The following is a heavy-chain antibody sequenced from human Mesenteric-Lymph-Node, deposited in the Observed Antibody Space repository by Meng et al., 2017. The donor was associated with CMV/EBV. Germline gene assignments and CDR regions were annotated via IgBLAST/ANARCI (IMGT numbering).Heavy chain of an antibody. D-gene: IGHD3-16*02. Sequence: GGSLRLSCVASGFTFSSYEMNWVRQAPGKGLEWISYISSRGSTKYYADSVKGRFTISRDNAKNSLYLQMNSLRAEDTAVYYCARDVSPLPGPFDCWGPGTLVTVSS. J-gene: IGHJ4*02. CDR1: GFTFSSYE. CDR3: ARDVSPLPGPFDC. V-gene: IGHV3-48*03. CDR2: ISSRGSTK.